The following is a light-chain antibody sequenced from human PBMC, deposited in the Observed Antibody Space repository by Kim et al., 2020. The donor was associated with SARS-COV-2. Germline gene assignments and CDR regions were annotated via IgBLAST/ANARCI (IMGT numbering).Light chain of an antibody. J-gene: IGKJ4*01. V-gene: IGKV1D-12*01. Sequence: DIQMTQSPSSVSASVGDRVTITCRASQDINRWLAWFQQKPGKAPKLLIYSASTLQGGVPSRFSGSGSGTFFTLTISDLQPEDFATYYCQQSDTFPLTFGGVTKVDIK. CDR2: SAS. CDR1: QDINRW. CDR3: QQSDTFPLT.